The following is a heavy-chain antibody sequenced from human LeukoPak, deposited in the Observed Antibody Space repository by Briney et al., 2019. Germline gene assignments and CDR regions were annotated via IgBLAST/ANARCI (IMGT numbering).Heavy chain of an antibody. Sequence: GGSLRLSCAASGFTFSSYAMSWLRQAPGKGLAWVSGMSGSGGSTNYADSVKGRFTISRDNSKNTLYLQMNSLRAEDTAEYFCAKAMRLTTMTTGDNTDYWGQGTLVTVSS. J-gene: IGHJ4*02. CDR1: GFTFSSYA. D-gene: IGHD4-17*01. CDR3: AKAMRLTTMTTGDNTDY. CDR2: MSGSGGST. V-gene: IGHV3-23*01.